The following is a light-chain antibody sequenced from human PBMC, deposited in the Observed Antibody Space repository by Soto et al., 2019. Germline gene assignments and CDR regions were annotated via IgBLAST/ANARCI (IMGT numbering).Light chain of an antibody. V-gene: IGKV1-5*01. CDR3: QQSETFSGT. CDR1: QSVSGW. J-gene: IGKJ1*01. CDR2: DAS. Sequence: DIQMTQSPSTLSASVGPTVTVTCQASQSVSGWLAWYQQKPGEAPKLLIYDASALPRGVPSRFSGSGSGTKGTITIASLQTDDCATYYCQQSETFSGTFGPGTKVDIK.